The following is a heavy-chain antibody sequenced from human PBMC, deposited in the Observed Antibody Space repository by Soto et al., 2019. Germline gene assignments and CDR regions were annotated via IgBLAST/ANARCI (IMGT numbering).Heavy chain of an antibody. J-gene: IGHJ4*02. V-gene: IGHV4-4*02. CDR2: VVHSGDT. D-gene: IGHD3-22*01. CDR3: ARLIYDSRLNYFYFDF. CDR1: GGSISGRNW. Sequence: QVQLQESGPGLVKPSGTLSLTCVVSGGSISGRNWWSGVRQAPGKGLEWIGEVVHSGDTTYTPSLRSRVTISVDKSKNQFSLKLNSVTAADTAVYYCARLIYDSRLNYFYFDFWGQGALVTASS.